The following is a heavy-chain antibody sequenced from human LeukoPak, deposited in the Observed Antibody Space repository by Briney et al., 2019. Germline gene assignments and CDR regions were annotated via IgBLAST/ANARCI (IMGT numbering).Heavy chain of an antibody. Sequence: ASVKVSCKASGYTFTSYGISWVRQAPGQGLEWMGWISAYNGNTNYAQKLQGRVTMTTDTSTSTAYMELRSLRSDDTAVYYCARGDYGGNFRSGRRAAVGYYFDYWGQGTLVTVSS. CDR1: GYTFTSYG. CDR3: ARGDYGGNFRSGRRAAVGYYFDY. CDR2: ISAYNGNT. D-gene: IGHD4-23*01. J-gene: IGHJ4*02. V-gene: IGHV1-18*01.